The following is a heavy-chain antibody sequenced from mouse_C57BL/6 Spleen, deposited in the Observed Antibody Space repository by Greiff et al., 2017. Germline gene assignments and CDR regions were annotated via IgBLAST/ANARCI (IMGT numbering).Heavy chain of an antibody. CDR3: ARDYDYDAFAY. Sequence: EVKLVESGGGLVKPGGSLKLSCAASGFTFSDYGMHWVRQAPEKGLEWVAYISSGSSTIYYADTVTGRFTISRDNAKNTLFLQMTSLRSEDTAMYYCARDYDYDAFAYWGQGTLVTVSA. CDR1: GFTFSDYG. CDR2: ISSGSSTI. J-gene: IGHJ3*01. V-gene: IGHV5-17*01. D-gene: IGHD2-4*01.